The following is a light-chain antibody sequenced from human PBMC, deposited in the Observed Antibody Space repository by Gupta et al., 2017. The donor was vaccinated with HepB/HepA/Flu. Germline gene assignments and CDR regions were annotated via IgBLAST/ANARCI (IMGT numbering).Light chain of an antibody. Sequence: EIVLTQSPGTLSLSPGERATLSCRASQTVNNDYLAWYQQKPGQAPRLLIYGASNRATGIPDKFSGSGSGTEFTLTISRLEPEDFAVYYCQQDIDSPLTFGGGTTVQIK. CDR3: QQDIDSPLT. J-gene: IGKJ4*01. CDR1: QTVNNDY. V-gene: IGKV3-20*01. CDR2: GAS.